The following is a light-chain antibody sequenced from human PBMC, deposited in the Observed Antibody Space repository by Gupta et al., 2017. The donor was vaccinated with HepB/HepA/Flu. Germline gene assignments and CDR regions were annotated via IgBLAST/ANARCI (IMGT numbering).Light chain of an antibody. CDR2: GAS. CDR3: QQDGSSPWT. Sequence: EIVLTQSPVTLSLSPGDRATLSCRASQSVSSSYLAWYQQKPGQAPRLLIYGASSRATGIPDRFSGSGSGTEFTLTISRLEPEDFAVYYCQQDGSSPWTFGQGTKVEIK. V-gene: IGKV3-20*01. CDR1: QSVSSSY. J-gene: IGKJ1*01.